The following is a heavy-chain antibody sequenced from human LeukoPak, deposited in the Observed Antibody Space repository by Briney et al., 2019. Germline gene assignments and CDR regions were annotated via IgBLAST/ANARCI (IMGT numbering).Heavy chain of an antibody. Sequence: SRGSLTLSSAASRFSFSNYGVHWVSQAPGKGLEWVAIISYDGSNKYYADSVKGRFTISRDNSKNTLYLQMNSLRVEDSAVYYCAKTGNYNLNGCDYWGQDTGDSVSS. CDR2: ISYDGSNK. J-gene: IGHJ4*02. V-gene: IGHV3-30*18. D-gene: IGHD1-20*01. CDR3: AKTGNYNLNGCDY. CDR1: RFSFSNYG.